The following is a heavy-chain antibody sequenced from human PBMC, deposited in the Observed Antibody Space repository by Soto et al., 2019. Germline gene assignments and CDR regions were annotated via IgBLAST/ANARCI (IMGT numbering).Heavy chain of an antibody. D-gene: IGHD3-22*01. CDR3: ARHGSGYYSYFDP. J-gene: IGHJ5*02. CDR1: GGSISSVSYY. V-gene: IGHV4-39*01. CDR2: IYYSGST. Sequence: QLQLQESGPGLVKPSETLSLTCAVYGGSISSVSYYGGWIRQPPGKGLEWIGSIYYSGSTFYNPALKSRVTISVDTSKNQFSLRLSSVTAADTAVYYCARHGSGYYSYFDPWGQGTLVTVSS.